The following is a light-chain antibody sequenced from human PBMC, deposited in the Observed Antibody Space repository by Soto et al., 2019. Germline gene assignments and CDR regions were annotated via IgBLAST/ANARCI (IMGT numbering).Light chain of an antibody. CDR3: QRGDT. CDR1: QSVSSN. CDR2: DAS. Sequence: EIVLTQSPATLSLSPGERAXXSCRASQSVSSNLAWYQQKPGQAPRLLIYDASNRATGIPARFSGSGSGTDFTLTISSLEPEDFAVYYCQRGDTFGQGTRLEIK. V-gene: IGKV3-11*01. J-gene: IGKJ5*01.